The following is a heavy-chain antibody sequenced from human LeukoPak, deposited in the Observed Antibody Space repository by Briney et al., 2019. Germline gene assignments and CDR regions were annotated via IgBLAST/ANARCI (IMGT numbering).Heavy chain of an antibody. V-gene: IGHV3-66*01. D-gene: IGHD3-3*01. Sequence: GGSLRLSCAASGFSFSSYAMTWVRQAPGKGLEWVSVIYSGGSTYYADSVKGRFTISRDNSKNTLYLQMNSLRAEDTAVYYCVRHYDFWSGEFDYWGQGTLVTVSS. CDR2: IYSGGST. J-gene: IGHJ4*02. CDR3: VRHYDFWSGEFDY. CDR1: GFSFSSYA.